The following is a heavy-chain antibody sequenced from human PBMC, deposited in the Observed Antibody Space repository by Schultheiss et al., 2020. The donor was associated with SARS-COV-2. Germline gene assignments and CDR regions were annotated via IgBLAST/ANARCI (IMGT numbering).Heavy chain of an antibody. CDR1: GYSISNGYY. J-gene: IGHJ6*03. D-gene: IGHD1-26*01. CDR3: ARVLSGSPFYDYYMDV. V-gene: IGHV4-38-2*01. CDR2: MYTSGST. Sequence: SETLSLTCGVSGYSISNGYYWGWIRQPAGKGLEWIGRMYTSGSTDYNPSLKSRVTISVDTSKNQFSLKLSSVTAADTAVYYCARVLSGSPFYDYYMDVWGKGTTVTVSS.